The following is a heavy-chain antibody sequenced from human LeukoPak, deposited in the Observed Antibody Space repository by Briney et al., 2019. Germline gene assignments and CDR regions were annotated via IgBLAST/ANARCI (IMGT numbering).Heavy chain of an antibody. CDR2: IYYSGST. CDR1: GGSISSGDYY. Sequence: SETLSLTCTVSGGSISSGDYYWSWIRQPPGKGLEWIGYIYYSGSTYYNPSLKSRVTISVDTSKNQFSLKLSSVTAADTAVYYCARVEEDYEALGYWGQGTLVTVSS. J-gene: IGHJ4*02. V-gene: IGHV4-30-4*08. CDR3: ARVEEDYEALGY. D-gene: IGHD4-17*01.